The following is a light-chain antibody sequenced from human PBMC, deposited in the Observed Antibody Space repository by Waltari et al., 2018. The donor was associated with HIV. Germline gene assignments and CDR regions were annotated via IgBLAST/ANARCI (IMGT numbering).Light chain of an antibody. CDR3: AAWDNSLSAPV. CDR2: RNN. Sequence: QSALTQPPSASGTPGQRVTISCSGSSSNIGSNYVYWYQQLPGAAPKLPIYRNNQRPSGVPDRFSGSKSGTSASLAISGLRSEDEADYYCAAWDNSLSAPVFGGGTKLTVL. V-gene: IGLV1-47*01. J-gene: IGLJ3*02. CDR1: SSNIGSNY.